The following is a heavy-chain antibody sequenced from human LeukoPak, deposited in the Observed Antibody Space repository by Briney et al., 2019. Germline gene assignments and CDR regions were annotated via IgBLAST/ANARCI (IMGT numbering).Heavy chain of an antibody. CDR1: GGSISSYY. D-gene: IGHD1-7*01. CDR2: IYYTGST. Sequence: PSETLSLTCTVSGGSISSYYWSWIRQPPGKGLEWVGYIYYTGSTNYNPSLKSRDTMSADTSKNQFSLKLSSVTAADTAVYFCARVVGSEPKLHGVTFDYMGQGTLVTVSS. CDR3: ARVVGSEPKLHGVTFDY. J-gene: IGHJ4*02. V-gene: IGHV4-59*01.